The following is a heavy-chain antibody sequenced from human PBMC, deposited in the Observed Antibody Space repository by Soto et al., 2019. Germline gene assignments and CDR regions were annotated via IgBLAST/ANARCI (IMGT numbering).Heavy chain of an antibody. J-gene: IGHJ1*01. V-gene: IGHV3-33*01. D-gene: IGHD6-19*01. CDR2: IWYDGSNK. CDR1: GFTFSSYG. Sequence: QVQLVESGGGVVQPGRSLRLSCAASGFTFSSYGMHWVRQAPGKGLEWVAVIWYDGSNKYYADSVKGRFTISRDNSKNTLYLQMNSLRAEDTAVYYCARDRSGWYNNGYFQHWGQGTLVTVSS. CDR3: ARDRSGWYNNGYFQH.